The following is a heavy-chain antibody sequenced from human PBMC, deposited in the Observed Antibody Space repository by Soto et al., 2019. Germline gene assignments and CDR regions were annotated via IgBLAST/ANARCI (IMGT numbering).Heavy chain of an antibody. D-gene: IGHD3-22*01. V-gene: IGHV4-4*07. CDR2: IYTSGST. CDR3: ARVRTDSSGYYLRWFDP. J-gene: IGHJ5*02. CDR1: GGSISSYY. Sequence: KASETLSLTCTVSGGSISSYYWSWIRQPAGKGLEWIGRIYTSGSTNYNPSLKSRVTMSVDTSKNQFSLKLSSVTAADTAVYYCARVRTDSSGYYLRWFDPWGQGTLVTVSS.